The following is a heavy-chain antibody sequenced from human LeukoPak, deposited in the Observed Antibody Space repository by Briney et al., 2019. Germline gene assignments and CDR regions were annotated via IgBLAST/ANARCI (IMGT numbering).Heavy chain of an antibody. V-gene: IGHV3-11*01. D-gene: IGHD4-17*01. CDR3: ARAQEAPTVPSYYYGRDV. Sequence: GGSLRLSCAASGFTFSDYYMSWIRQAPGKGLEWVSYISSSGSTIYYADSVKGRFTISRDNAKNSLYLQMNSLRAEDTALYYCARAQEAPTVPSYYYGRDVWAQGPTLTVSS. CDR1: GFTFSDYY. CDR2: ISSSGSTI. J-gene: IGHJ6*02.